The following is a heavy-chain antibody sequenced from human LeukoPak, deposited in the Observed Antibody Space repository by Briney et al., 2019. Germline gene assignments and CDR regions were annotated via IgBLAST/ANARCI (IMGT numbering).Heavy chain of an antibody. CDR1: GFTFSNYA. J-gene: IGHJ6*04. D-gene: IGHD3-10*02. CDR2: ISGSGNTT. CDR3: AELGITMIGGV. Sequence: GGSLRLSCSTSGFTFSNYAMNWVRQAPGKGLEWVSSISGSGNTTYYADSVKGRFTISRDNSKNTLCLQMNSLRAEDTAVYYCAELGITMIGGVWGKGTTVTTSS. V-gene: IGHV3-23*01.